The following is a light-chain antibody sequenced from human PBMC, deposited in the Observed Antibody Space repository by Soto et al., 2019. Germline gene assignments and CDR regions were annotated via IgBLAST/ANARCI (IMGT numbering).Light chain of an antibody. J-gene: IGLJ1*01. CDR3: SSYTRSSTLDV. CDR1: SSDVGGYNY. Sequence: QSALTQPASVSGSPGQSITISCTGTSSDVGGYNYVSWYQQHPGKAPKLMIYDVSNRPSGVSNRCSGSKSGNTASLTISGLQAEDEGDYYCSSYTRSSTLDVFGTGTKLTVL. CDR2: DVS. V-gene: IGLV2-14*03.